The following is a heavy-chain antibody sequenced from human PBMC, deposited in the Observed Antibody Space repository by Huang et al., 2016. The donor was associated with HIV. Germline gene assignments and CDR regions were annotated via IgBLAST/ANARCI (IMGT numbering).Heavy chain of an antibody. Sequence: QLQQSGPGLLKPSQTLSLTCAISEDSVSANSFTWNWIRQSPSGGLEWLGRKYYRSKVCTEYAEAVKRRITIDTDISKNHFCRQLKSVVPEDTAVYFCARGRDFYYDRTGYSFDFWGQGSLVTVST. CDR1: EDSVSANSFT. CDR2: KYYRSKVCT. J-gene: IGHJ4*02. CDR3: ARGRDFYYDRTGYSFDF. V-gene: IGHV6-1*01. D-gene: IGHD3-22*01.